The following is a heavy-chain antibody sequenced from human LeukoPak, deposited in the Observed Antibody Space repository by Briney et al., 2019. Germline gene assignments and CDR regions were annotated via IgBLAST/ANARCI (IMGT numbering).Heavy chain of an antibody. J-gene: IGHJ4*02. CDR2: IYPGDYDT. V-gene: IGHV5-51*01. Sequence: ASRKISCKGSGYSFTSYWIGWVRQMPGKGLEWMGIIYPGDYDTRYSPSFQGQVTISADKSISIAYLQWSSLKASDTAMYYCARRSSYYDSSGRDYWGQGTLVTVSS. D-gene: IGHD3-22*01. CDR3: ARRSSYYDSSGRDY. CDR1: GYSFTSYW.